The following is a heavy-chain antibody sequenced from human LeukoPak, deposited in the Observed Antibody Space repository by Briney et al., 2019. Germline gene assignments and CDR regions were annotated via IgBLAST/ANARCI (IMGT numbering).Heavy chain of an antibody. CDR3: ARHLSGVTGYTYGRGVDY. CDR1: GFAFSSYE. Sequence: GGSLRLSCAASGFAFSSYEMNWVRQAPGKGLEWVANIKQDGSEKYYVDSVKGRFTISRDNAKKSLYLQVNSLRAEDTAVYYCARHLSGVTGYTYGRGVDYWGQGTLVTVSS. D-gene: IGHD5-18*01. V-gene: IGHV3-7*01. CDR2: IKQDGSEK. J-gene: IGHJ4*02.